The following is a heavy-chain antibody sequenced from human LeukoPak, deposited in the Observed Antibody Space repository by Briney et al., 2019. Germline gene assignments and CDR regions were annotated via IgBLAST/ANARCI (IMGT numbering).Heavy chain of an antibody. CDR1: GYTFTSYG. Sequence: ASVKVSCKASGYTFTSYGISRVRQAPGQGLEWMGWISAYNGNTNYAQKLQGRVTMTTDTSTSTAYMELRSLRSDDTAVYYCARDGDRYCSGGSCYYYYYGMDVWGKGTTVTVSS. V-gene: IGHV1-18*04. D-gene: IGHD2-15*01. CDR2: ISAYNGNT. CDR3: ARDGDRYCSGGSCYYYYYGMDV. J-gene: IGHJ6*04.